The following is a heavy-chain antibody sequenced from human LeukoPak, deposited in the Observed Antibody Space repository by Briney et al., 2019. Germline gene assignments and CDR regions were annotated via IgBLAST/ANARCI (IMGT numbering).Heavy chain of an antibody. Sequence: PGGSLRLSCAASGFTFSDHAMYWVRQAPGKGLEWMAIISYDGDKDFYADSVKGRFSISRDNSKNTLYLQMNSLRAEDTAVYYCAEANAGRSHAFDIWGQETMVTVSS. CDR2: ISYDGDKD. CDR3: AEANAGRSHAFDI. J-gene: IGHJ3*02. CDR1: GFTFSDHA. V-gene: IGHV3-30*03.